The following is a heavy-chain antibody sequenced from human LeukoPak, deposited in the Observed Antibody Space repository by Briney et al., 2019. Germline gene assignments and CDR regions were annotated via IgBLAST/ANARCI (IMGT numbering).Heavy chain of an antibody. CDR1: GGSISGSSYY. V-gene: IGHV4-39*01. D-gene: IGHD2-2*01. CDR3: TRRGIGYCSSTSCPDAFDI. J-gene: IGHJ3*02. Sequence: SETLSLTCIVSGGSISGSSYYWGWIRQPPGDGLEWVGSIYYSGSTYYNPSLKSRVTISVATSKNQFSLKLSSVTAADTAVYHCTRRGIGYCSSTSCPDAFDIWGQGTIVTVSS. CDR2: IYYSGST.